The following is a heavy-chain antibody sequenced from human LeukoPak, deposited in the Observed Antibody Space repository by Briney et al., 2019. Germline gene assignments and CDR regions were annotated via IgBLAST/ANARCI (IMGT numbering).Heavy chain of an antibody. J-gene: IGHJ6*03. V-gene: IGHV4-30-4*08. D-gene: IGHD2-2*01. CDR2: IYYSGST. Sequence: SETLSLTCTVSGGSISSGDYYWSWIRQPPGKGLEWIGYIYYSGSTYYNPSLKSRVTISVGTSKNQFSLKLSSVTAADTAVYYCARDTIVVVPAARGGGWYYYMDVWGKGTTVTVSS. CDR3: ARDTIVVVPAARGGGWYYYMDV. CDR1: GGSISSGDYY.